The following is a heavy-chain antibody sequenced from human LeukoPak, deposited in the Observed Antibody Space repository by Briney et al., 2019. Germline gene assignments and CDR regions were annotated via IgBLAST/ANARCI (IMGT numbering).Heavy chain of an antibody. CDR2: IIPIFGIA. CDR3: ALLGGPTTTRDFDV. V-gene: IGHV1-69*04. J-gene: IGHJ3*01. CDR1: GGSFNNYA. D-gene: IGHD5-24*01. Sequence: SVKVSCKASGGSFNNYAISWVRQAPGQGLEWMGRIIPIFGIANSAQKFQGRVTITADKSTNTAYMELRSLRSDDTAVYYCALLGGPTTTRDFDVWGQGTMVTVSS.